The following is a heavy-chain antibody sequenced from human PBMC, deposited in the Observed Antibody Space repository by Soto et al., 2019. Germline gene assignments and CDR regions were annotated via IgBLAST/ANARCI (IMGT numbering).Heavy chain of an antibody. CDR1: GFTVSSNY. Sequence: EVPLVESGGGLVQPGGSLRLSCAASGFTVSSNYMSWVRQAPGKGLEWVSVIYSGGSTYYADSVKGRFTISRDNSKNTLYLQMNSLRAEDTAVYYCARGGGSYYTGLYYFDYWGQGTLVTVSS. CDR3: ARGGGSYYTGLYYFDY. D-gene: IGHD1-26*01. J-gene: IGHJ4*02. V-gene: IGHV3-66*01. CDR2: IYSGGST.